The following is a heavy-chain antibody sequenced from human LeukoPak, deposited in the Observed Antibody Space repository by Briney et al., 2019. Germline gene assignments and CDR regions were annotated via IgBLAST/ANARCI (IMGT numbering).Heavy chain of an antibody. CDR1: GGSIGSSSDY. J-gene: IGHJ3*02. D-gene: IGHD3-22*01. CDR3: ANSAAPSFYDSRGSDTFDI. V-gene: IGHV4-39*01. Sequence: PSETLSLTCTVSGGSIGSSSDYWGWVRQPPGKGLEWIATIYYSGSTYYNPSLKCRVTISVDTSNNQFSLKLSSVTAADTAVYYCANSAAPSFYDSRGSDTFDIWGQGTMVTVSS. CDR2: IYYSGST.